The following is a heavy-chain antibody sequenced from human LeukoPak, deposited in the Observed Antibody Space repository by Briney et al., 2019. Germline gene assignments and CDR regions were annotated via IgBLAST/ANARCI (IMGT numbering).Heavy chain of an antibody. V-gene: IGHV3-53*04. CDR3: ARGRSWFDP. J-gene: IGHJ5*02. Sequence: GLEWVSVIYSGGSTYYADSVKGRFTISRHNSKNTLYLQMNSLRAEDTAVYYCARGRSWFDPWGQGTLVTVSS. CDR2: IYSGGST.